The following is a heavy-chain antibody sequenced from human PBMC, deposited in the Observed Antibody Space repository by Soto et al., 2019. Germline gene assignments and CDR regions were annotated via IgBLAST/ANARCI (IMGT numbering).Heavy chain of an antibody. J-gene: IGHJ4*02. D-gene: IGHD4-4*01. CDR1: GFTFSSYE. CDR3: ASIEMTTIHG. Sequence: EVQLVESGGGLVQPGGSLRLSCTASGFTFSSYEMNWVRQAPGKGLEWVSYISSSDSATYYADSVKGRFTISRDNAKNSLYLQMNSLRAEDTAVYYCASIEMTTIHGWGQGTLVTVSS. CDR2: ISSSDSAT. V-gene: IGHV3-48*03.